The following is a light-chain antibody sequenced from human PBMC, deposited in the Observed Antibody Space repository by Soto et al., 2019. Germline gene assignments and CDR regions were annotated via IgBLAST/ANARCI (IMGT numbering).Light chain of an antibody. CDR2: DAS. V-gene: IGKV1-33*01. Sequence: DIQMTQFPSSLSASVGDRVTITCQASQDISNYLNWYQQKPGKAPKLLIYDASNLETGVPSRFSGSGSGTDFTFTISSLQPEDIATYYCQQYDNLPITFGQGTRLEMK. J-gene: IGKJ5*01. CDR3: QQYDNLPIT. CDR1: QDISNY.